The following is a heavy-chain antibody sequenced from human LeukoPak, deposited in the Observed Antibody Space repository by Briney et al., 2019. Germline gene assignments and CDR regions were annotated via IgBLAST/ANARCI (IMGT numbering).Heavy chain of an antibody. Sequence: ASVKVSCKASGGTFSSYAISWVRQAPGQGLEWMGGIIPIFGTANYAQKFQGRVTITADESTSTAYMELSSLRSEDTAVYYCAREGGSYERYYYYYMDVWGKGTTVTVSS. J-gene: IGHJ6*03. CDR2: IIPIFGTA. CDR3: AREGGSYERYYYYYMDV. V-gene: IGHV1-69*01. D-gene: IGHD1-26*01. CDR1: GGTFSSYA.